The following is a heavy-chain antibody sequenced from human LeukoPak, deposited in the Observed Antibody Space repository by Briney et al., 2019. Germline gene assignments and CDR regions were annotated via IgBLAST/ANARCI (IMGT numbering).Heavy chain of an antibody. D-gene: IGHD3-22*01. CDR2: IIPIFGTA. J-gene: IGHJ4*02. V-gene: IGHV1-69*05. Sequence: GASVKVSCKASGGTFSSYAISWVRQAPGQGLEWMGGIIPIFGTANYAQKLQGRVTMTTDTSTSTAYMELRSLRSDDTAVYYCARITYYYDSSGYYYLDYWGQGTLVTVSS. CDR3: ARITYYYDSSGYYYLDY. CDR1: GGTFSSYA.